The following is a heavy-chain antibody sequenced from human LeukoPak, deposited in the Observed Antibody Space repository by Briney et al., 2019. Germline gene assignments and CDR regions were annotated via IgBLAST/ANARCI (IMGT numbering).Heavy chain of an antibody. CDR1: GYSISSGYY. CDR3: TRPIVGATGNFDY. V-gene: IGHV4-38-2*02. CDR2: IYHSGST. Sequence: SETLSLTCTVSGYSISSGYYWGWIRQPPGKGLEWIGSIYHSGSTYYNPSLKSRVTISVDTSKNQFSLKLSSVTAADTAVYYCTRPIVGATGNFDYWGQGTLVTVSS. D-gene: IGHD1-26*01. J-gene: IGHJ4*02.